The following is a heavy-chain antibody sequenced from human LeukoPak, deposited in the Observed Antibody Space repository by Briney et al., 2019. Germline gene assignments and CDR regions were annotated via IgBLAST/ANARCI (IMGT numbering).Heavy chain of an antibody. CDR3: ARDFFVVVPAAPLYYFDY. Sequence: GASVKVSCKASGYTFTGYYMHWVRPAPGQGLEWMGWINPNSGGTNYARKFQGRVTMTRDTSISTAYMELSRLRTDDTAVYYCARDFFVVVPAAPLYYFDYWGQGTLVTVSS. D-gene: IGHD2-2*01. CDR2: INPNSGGT. CDR1: GYTFTGYY. V-gene: IGHV1-2*02. J-gene: IGHJ4*02.